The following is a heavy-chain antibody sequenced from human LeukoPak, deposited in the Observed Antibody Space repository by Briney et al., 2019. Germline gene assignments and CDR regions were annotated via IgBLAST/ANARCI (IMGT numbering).Heavy chain of an antibody. D-gene: IGHD2-2*01. CDR2: INPNSGGT. CDR1: GYTFTGYY. CDR3: ARDPPYCSSTSCYARFDP. Sequence: ASVKVSCKASGYTFTGYYMHWERQAPGQGLEWMGWINPNSGGTNYAQKFQGRVTMTRDTSISTAYMELSRLRSDDTAVYYCARDPPYCSSTSCYARFDPWGQGTLVTVSS. V-gene: IGHV1-2*02. J-gene: IGHJ5*02.